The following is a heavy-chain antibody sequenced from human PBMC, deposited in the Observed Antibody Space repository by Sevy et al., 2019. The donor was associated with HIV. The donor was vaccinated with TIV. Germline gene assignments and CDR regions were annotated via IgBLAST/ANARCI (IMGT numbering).Heavy chain of an antibody. D-gene: IGHD3-22*01. CDR1: SGSISSSTYY. CDR3: ASHNYSDRSGYYYPVWFDY. Sequence: SETLSLTCTVSSGSISSSTYYWAWIRQPPGKGLEWIGSIFYSGSPYYNPSLQSRRTISVDTSKNQFSLKLSSVTAADTAVYYCASHNYSDRSGYYYPVWFDYWGRGTLVTVSS. CDR2: IFYSGSP. V-gene: IGHV4-39*01. J-gene: IGHJ4*02.